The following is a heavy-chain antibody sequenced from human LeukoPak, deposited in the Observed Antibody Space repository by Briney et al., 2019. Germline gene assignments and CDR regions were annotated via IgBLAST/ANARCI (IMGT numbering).Heavy chain of an antibody. Sequence: PGGSLRLSCAASGFTFSDYYMSWVRQAPGKGLEWVSAISGSGGSTYYADSVKGRFTISRDNSKNTLYLQMNSLRAEDTAVYYCAKGERYYYYYYGMDVWGQGTTVTVSS. CDR1: GFTFSDYY. CDR2: ISGSGGST. D-gene: IGHD1-1*01. V-gene: IGHV3-23*01. J-gene: IGHJ6*02. CDR3: AKGERYYYYYYGMDV.